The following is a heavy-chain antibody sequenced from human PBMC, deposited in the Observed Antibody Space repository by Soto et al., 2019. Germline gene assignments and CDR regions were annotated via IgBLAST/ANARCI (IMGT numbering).Heavy chain of an antibody. Sequence: PGGSLRLSCAASGFTFSSYGMHWVRQAPGKGLEWVAVIWYDGSNKYYADSVKGRFTISRDNSKNTLYLQMNSLRAEDTAVYYCARESSQNWFDPWGQGTLVTVSS. J-gene: IGHJ5*02. D-gene: IGHD2-15*01. CDR1: GFTFSSYG. CDR3: ARESSQNWFDP. V-gene: IGHV3-33*01. CDR2: IWYDGSNK.